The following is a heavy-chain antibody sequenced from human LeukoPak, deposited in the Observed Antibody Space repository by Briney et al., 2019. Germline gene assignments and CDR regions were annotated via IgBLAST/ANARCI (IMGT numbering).Heavy chain of an antibody. CDR2: IRYDGSNK. V-gene: IGHV3-30*02. D-gene: IGHD3-3*01. CDR3: AKECRYAERVYDFWSGYYTAVDY. CDR1: GFTFSSYG. Sequence: GGSLRLSCAASGFTFSSYGMHWVRQAPGKGLEWVAFIRYDGSNKYYADSVKGRFTISRDNSKNTLYLQMNSLRAEDTAVYYCAKECRYAERVYDFWSGYYTAVDYWGQGTLVTVSS. J-gene: IGHJ4*02.